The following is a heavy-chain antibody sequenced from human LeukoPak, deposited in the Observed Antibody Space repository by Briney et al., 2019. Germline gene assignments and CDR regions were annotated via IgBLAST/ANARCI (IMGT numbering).Heavy chain of an antibody. D-gene: IGHD1-26*01. CDR1: GYSFTYYW. J-gene: IGHJ4*02. Sequence: GESLKISCKASGYSFTYYWIGWVRQMPGKGLEWMGVIHPGDSDTKYSPSFEGQVTISADRSINTAYLQWSSLKASDTAKYFCARQYSGSYYRPYYFDSWGQGTLVTVSS. CDR3: ARQYSGSYYRPYYFDS. V-gene: IGHV5-51*01. CDR2: IHPGDSDT.